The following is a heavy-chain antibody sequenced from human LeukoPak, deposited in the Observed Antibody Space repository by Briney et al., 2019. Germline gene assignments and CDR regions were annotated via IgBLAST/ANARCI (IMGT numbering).Heavy chain of an antibody. Sequence: PGGSLRLSCAASEXTFSSYAMSWVRQAPGKGLEWVSAISGSGGSTYYADSVKGRFTISRDNSKNTLYLQMNSLRAEDTAVYYCAKFTPNQNWGPFDYWGQGNLVTVSS. D-gene: IGHD7-27*01. J-gene: IGHJ4*02. V-gene: IGHV3-23*01. CDR3: AKFTPNQNWGPFDY. CDR1: EXTFSSYA. CDR2: ISGSGGST.